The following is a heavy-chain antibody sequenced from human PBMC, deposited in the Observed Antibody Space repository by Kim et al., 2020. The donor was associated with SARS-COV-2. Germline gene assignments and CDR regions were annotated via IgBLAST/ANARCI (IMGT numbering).Heavy chain of an antibody. CDR1: GGSISSSSYY. CDR2: IYYSGST. Sequence: SETLSLTCTVSGGSISSSSYYWGWIRQPPGKGLEWIGSIYYSGSTYYNPSLKSRVTISVDTSKNQFSLKLSSVTAADTAVYYCARLRIVPGGRYYFDYWGQGTLVTVSS. J-gene: IGHJ4*02. CDR3: ARLRIVPGGRYYFDY. V-gene: IGHV4-39*01. D-gene: IGHD2-15*01.